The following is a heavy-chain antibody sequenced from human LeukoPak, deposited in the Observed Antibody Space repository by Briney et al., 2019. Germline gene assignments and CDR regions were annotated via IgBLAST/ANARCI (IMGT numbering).Heavy chain of an antibody. J-gene: IGHJ4*02. Sequence: PGGSLRLSCAASGFTFSNAWMSWVRQAPGKGLEWVGRIKGKTEGGTTDYAAPVKGRFTISRDDSKNTLYLQMNSLKTEDTAVYYCTTAPARIDYWGQGTLVIVSS. CDR2: IKGKTEGGTT. CDR3: TTAPARIDY. D-gene: IGHD6-25*01. V-gene: IGHV3-15*01. CDR1: GFTFSNAW.